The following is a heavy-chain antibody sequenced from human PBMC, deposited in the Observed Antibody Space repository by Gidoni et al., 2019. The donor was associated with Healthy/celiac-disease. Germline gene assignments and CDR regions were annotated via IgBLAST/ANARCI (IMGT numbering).Heavy chain of an antibody. J-gene: IGHJ4*02. CDR3: ERLGPSSSAAVVY. D-gene: IGHD6-19*01. V-gene: IGHV5-10-1*03. CDR1: GYSFTSYW. Sequence: GQSGAEVKTPGESLSISCQGSGYSFTSYWISWVRQMPGKGLEWMGRIDPSDSYTNYSPSFQGHVTISADKSISTAYLQWSSLKASDTAMYYCERLGPSSSAAVVYWGQGTMVTVSS. CDR2: IDPSDSYT.